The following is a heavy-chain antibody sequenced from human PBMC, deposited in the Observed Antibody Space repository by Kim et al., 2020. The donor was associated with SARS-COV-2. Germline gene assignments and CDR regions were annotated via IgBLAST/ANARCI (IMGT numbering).Heavy chain of an antibody. Sequence: ASVKVSCKVSGYTLTELSMHWVRQAPGKGLEWMGGFDPEDGETIYAQKFQGRVTMTEDTSTDTAYMELSSLRSEDTAVYYCAIYPITMVQGVPKFDYWGQGTLVTASS. CDR1: GYTLTELS. CDR2: FDPEDGET. J-gene: IGHJ4*02. CDR3: AIYPITMVQGVPKFDY. D-gene: IGHD3-10*01. V-gene: IGHV1-24*01.